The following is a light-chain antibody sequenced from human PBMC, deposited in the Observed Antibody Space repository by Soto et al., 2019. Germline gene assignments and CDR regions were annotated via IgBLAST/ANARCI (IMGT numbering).Light chain of an antibody. V-gene: IGKV1-12*01. J-gene: IGKJ4*01. Sequence: DIQMTQSPSSVSASVGDTVTVTCRASQVINHWLAWYQQKPGTVPNLLIYTTSILHSGVPSRFSGSGSGTDFTLTISNLQPEDSATYYCQHASSFPLTFGGGTKVEIK. CDR1: QVINHW. CDR3: QHASSFPLT. CDR2: TTS.